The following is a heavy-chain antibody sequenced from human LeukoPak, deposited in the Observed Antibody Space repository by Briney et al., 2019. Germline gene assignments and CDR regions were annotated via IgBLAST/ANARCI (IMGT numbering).Heavy chain of an antibody. V-gene: IGHV3-11*05. CDR3: ARVVEMATIHFLTLRHYNWFDP. D-gene: IGHD5-24*01. J-gene: IGHJ5*02. CDR2: ISSSSSYT. Sequence: GGSLGLSCAASGFTFSDYYMSWIRQAPGKGLEWVSYISSSSSYTNYADSVKGRFTISRDNAKNTLYLQMNSLRAEDTAVYYCARVVEMATIHFLTLRHYNWFDPWGQGTLVTVSS. CDR1: GFTFSDYY.